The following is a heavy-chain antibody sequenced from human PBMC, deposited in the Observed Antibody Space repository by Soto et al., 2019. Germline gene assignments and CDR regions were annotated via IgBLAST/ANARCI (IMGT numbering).Heavy chain of an antibody. D-gene: IGHD5-12*01. CDR1: GGSISSYY. V-gene: IGHV4-59*01. Sequence: QVQLQESGPGLVKPSETLSLTCTVSGGSISSYYWSWIRQPPGKGLEWIGYIYYSGSTNYNPSLKSRVTISVDTSKNQFSLKLSSVTAADTAVYYCARGSRATDYYYYHYMDVWGKGTTVTVSS. CDR3: ARGSRATDYYYYHYMDV. CDR2: IYYSGST. J-gene: IGHJ6*03.